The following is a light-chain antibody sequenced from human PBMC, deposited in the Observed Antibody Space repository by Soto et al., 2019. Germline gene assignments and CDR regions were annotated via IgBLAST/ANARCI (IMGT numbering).Light chain of an antibody. J-gene: IGKJ1*01. CDR1: QSVSNNY. V-gene: IGKV3D-20*02. CDR2: GAS. Sequence: EIVLTQSPDTLSLSPGERATLSCRASQSVSNNYLAWYQQKPGQAPRLLIYGASNRATGIPDRFSGSGSGTDFTLTISRLEPEDFAVYYCQQRSNWPPTFGQGTKVDIK. CDR3: QQRSNWPPT.